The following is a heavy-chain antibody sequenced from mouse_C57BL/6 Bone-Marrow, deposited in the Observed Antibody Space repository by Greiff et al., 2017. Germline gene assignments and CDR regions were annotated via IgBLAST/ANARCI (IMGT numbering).Heavy chain of an antibody. J-gene: IGHJ2*01. CDR3: GSGSGSSLYYFDY. Sequence: EVKVVESGGGLVKPGGSLKLSCAASGFTFSDYGMHWVRQAPEKGLEWVAYISSGSSNIYYEDTVKGRFTISRDNAKDTLFLQMTSLRSEDTAMCYCGSGSGSSLYYFDYWGQGTTLTVSS. CDR1: GFTFSDYG. CDR2: ISSGSSNI. V-gene: IGHV5-17*01. D-gene: IGHD1-3*01.